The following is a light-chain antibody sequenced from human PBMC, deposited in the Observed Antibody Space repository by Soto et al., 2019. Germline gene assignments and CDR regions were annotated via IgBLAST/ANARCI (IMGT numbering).Light chain of an antibody. J-gene: IGKJ5*01. CDR3: QQYGSSPIT. Sequence: EIVLTQSPATLSLSPGERATLSCRASQSVYNYLAWYQQKPGQAPRLLIFDASSRATGIPARFSGSGSETDFTLTISRLEPEDFAVYYCQQYGSSPITFGQGTRLEI. V-gene: IGKV3-20*01. CDR1: QSVYNY. CDR2: DAS.